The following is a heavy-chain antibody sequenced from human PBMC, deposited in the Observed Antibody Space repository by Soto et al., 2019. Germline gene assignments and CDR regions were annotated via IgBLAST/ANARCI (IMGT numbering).Heavy chain of an antibody. J-gene: IGHJ4*02. Sequence: QVQLQQWGAGLLKPSETLSLTCGVSGGSFSGCYWSWIRHPPGKGLAWIGGIHDRGSSNFIAGRVTIPVDTAERQFALKLLSVTAADTPGYFCARLNVHGSPRVDYWGQGTLVIASS. CDR3: ARLNVHGSPRVDY. V-gene: IGHV4-34*02. D-gene: IGHD5-12*01. CDR1: GGSFSGCY. CDR2: IHDRGSS.